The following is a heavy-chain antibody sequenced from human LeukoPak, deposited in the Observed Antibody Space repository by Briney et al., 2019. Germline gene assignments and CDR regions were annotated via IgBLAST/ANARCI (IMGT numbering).Heavy chain of an antibody. D-gene: IGHD5-24*01. Sequence: ASETLSLTCTVSGGSISSYYWSWIRQPPGKGLEWIGYIYYSGSTNYNPSLKSRVTISADTSKNQFSLKLSSVTAADTAVYYCARAGVEMATIGAFDIWGQGTMVTVSS. CDR3: ARAGVEMATIGAFDI. J-gene: IGHJ3*02. V-gene: IGHV4-59*01. CDR2: IYYSGST. CDR1: GGSISSYY.